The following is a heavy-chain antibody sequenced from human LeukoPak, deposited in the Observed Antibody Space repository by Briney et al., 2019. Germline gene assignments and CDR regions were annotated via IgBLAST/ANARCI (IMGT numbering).Heavy chain of an antibody. CDR3: ARPGIFTIFGVVQAFDI. Sequence: SETLCLTCAVYGGSFSGYYWSWIRQPPGKGLEWIGETNHSGSTNYNPSLKSRVTISVDTSKNQFSLKLSSVTAADTAVYYCARPGIFTIFGVVQAFDIWGQGTMVTVSS. J-gene: IGHJ3*02. V-gene: IGHV4-34*01. D-gene: IGHD3-3*01. CDR1: GGSFSGYY. CDR2: TNHSGST.